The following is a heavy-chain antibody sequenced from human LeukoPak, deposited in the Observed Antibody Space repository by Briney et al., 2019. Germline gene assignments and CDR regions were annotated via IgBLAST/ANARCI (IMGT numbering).Heavy chain of an antibody. CDR2: INPNSGGT. V-gene: IGHV1-2*02. D-gene: IGHD1-1*01. Sequence: GASVKVSSKASGYTFTGYYMHWVRQAPGQGLEWMGWINPNSGGTNYAQKFQGRVTMTRDTSISTAYMELSRLRSDDTAVYYCARERSETTNWFDPWGQGTLVTVSS. CDR1: GYTFTGYY. CDR3: ARERSETTNWFDP. J-gene: IGHJ5*02.